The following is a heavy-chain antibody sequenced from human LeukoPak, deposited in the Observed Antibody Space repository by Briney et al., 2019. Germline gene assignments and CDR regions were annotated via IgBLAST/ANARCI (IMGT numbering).Heavy chain of an antibody. Sequence: TSETLTLTCTVSGGSISSSSYYWGWIPQPPGKGLVWFGSIYYSGSTYYNPALKSRVTISVDTYKNQFSLKLSSVTAADAAVYYCARVRIGWQLVWFYFDYWGQGTLVTVSS. CDR3: ARVRIGWQLVWFYFDY. CDR1: GGSISSSSYY. J-gene: IGHJ4*02. V-gene: IGHV4-39*07. D-gene: IGHD6-6*01. CDR2: IYYSGST.